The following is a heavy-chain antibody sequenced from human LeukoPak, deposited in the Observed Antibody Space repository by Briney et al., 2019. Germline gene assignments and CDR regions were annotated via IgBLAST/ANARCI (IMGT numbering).Heavy chain of an antibody. CDR2: ISGSGGST. CDR1: GFTFSSYA. Sequence: GGSLRLSCAAFGFTFSSYAMSWVRQAPGKGLEWVSAISGSGGSTYYADSVKGRFTISRDNSKNTLYLQMNSLRAEDTAVYYCARDGDGLIFPTDSRGQGTLVTVSS. CDR3: ARDGDGLIFPTDS. D-gene: IGHD2-21*01. J-gene: IGHJ4*02. V-gene: IGHV3-23*01.